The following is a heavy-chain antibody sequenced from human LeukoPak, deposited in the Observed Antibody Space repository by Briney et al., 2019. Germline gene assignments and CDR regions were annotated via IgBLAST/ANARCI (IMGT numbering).Heavy chain of an antibody. CDR2: INPNSGGT. CDR1: GYTFTGYY. V-gene: IGHV1-2*02. J-gene: IGHJ5*02. D-gene: IGHD1-26*01. Sequence: ASVKVSCKASGYTFTGYYMHWVRQAPGQGLEWMGWINPNSGGTNYAQRFQGRVTMTRDTSISTAYMELSRLRSDDTAVYYCARDDSGSYINWFDPWGQGTLVTVSS. CDR3: ARDDSGSYINWFDP.